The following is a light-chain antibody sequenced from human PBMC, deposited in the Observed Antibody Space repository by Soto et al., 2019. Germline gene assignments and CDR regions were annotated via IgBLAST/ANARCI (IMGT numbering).Light chain of an antibody. CDR1: QSVSRN. CDR3: QQYNNWPHT. CDR2: GAS. V-gene: IGKV3-15*01. Sequence: EIVMTQSPATLSVSPGERATLSCRASQSVSRNLVWHQQKPGQAPRLLIYGASTRATGIPARFSGSGSGTDFTLTISSLHSEDFAVYYCQQYNNWPHTFGQGTKLEIK. J-gene: IGKJ2*01.